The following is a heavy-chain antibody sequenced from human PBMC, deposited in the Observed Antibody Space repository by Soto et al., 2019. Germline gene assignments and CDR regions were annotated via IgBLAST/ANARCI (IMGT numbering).Heavy chain of an antibody. Sequence: SVKVSCKASGRTFSNFAISWVRQAPGQGLEWMGEIIPFLGTADYAQNFQGRVTITADEPTNTAYMELTSLTSDDTALYYSGKSGDCTSGTCSQGWIEGWGQGTLVTVSS. V-gene: IGHV1-69*13. CDR2: IIPFLGTA. CDR1: GRTFSNFA. D-gene: IGHD2-15*01. J-gene: IGHJ4*02. CDR3: GKSGDCTSGTCSQGWIEG.